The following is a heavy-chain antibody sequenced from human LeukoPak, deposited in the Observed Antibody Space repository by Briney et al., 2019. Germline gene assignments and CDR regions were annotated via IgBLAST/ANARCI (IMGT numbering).Heavy chain of an antibody. J-gene: IGHJ4*02. V-gene: IGHV1-2*02. Sequence: ASVKVSCKVSGYPFPAYYIYWVRQAPGQGLEWVGWINPNNGGTNYAQKFQGRVTMTVDTSTSTAYMELRRLESQDTAVYYCARAGITGIDYWGQGTLVTVSS. CDR2: INPNNGGT. D-gene: IGHD1-20*01. CDR1: GYPFPAYY. CDR3: ARAGITGIDY.